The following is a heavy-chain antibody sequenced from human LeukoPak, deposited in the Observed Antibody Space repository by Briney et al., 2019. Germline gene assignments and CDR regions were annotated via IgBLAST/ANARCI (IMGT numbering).Heavy chain of an antibody. V-gene: IGHV4-34*01. CDR1: GGSFSGYY. J-gene: IGHJ5*02. CDR3: ARDRRLGYGSGWYNWFDP. D-gene: IGHD6-19*01. Sequence: SETLSLTCAVYGGSFSGYYWSWIRQPPGKGLEWIGEINHSGSTNYNPSLKSRVTISVDTSKNQFSLKLSSVTAADTAVYCCARDRRLGYGSGWYNWFDPWGQGTLVTVSS. CDR2: INHSGST.